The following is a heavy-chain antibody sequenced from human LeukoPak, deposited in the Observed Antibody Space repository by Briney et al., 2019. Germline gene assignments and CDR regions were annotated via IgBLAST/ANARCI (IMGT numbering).Heavy chain of an antibody. CDR1: GFAFSSYA. CDR2: ISGSGGST. V-gene: IGHV3-23*01. D-gene: IGHD4-23*01. J-gene: IGHJ4*02. Sequence: PGGSLRLSCAASGFAFSSYAMSWVRQAPGKGLEWVSAISGSGGSTYYADSVKGRFTISRDNAKNSLYLQMNSLRAEDTAVYYCARDYGGNSGYFDYWGQGTLVTVSS. CDR3: ARDYGGNSGYFDY.